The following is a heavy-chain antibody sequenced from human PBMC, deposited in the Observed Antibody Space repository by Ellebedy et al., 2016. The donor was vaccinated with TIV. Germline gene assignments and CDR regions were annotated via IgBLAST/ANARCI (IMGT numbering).Heavy chain of an antibody. CDR3: ARDSQSIAARPYYYYYMDV. D-gene: IGHD6-6*01. Sequence: GESLKISXAASGFTFSSYSMHWVRQAPGKGLEWVAIISYDGNNEYYADSVKGRFTISRDNSKNTLYLQMNSLRAEDTAVYYCARDSQSIAARPYYYYYMDVWGKGTTVTVSS. V-gene: IGHV3-30-3*01. CDR2: ISYDGNNE. CDR1: GFTFSSYS. J-gene: IGHJ6*03.